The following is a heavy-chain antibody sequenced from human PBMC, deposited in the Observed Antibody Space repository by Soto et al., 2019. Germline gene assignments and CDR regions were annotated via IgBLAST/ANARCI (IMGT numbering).Heavy chain of an antibody. D-gene: IGHD2-15*01. Sequence: ASVKVSCKASGYTFTGYYMHWVRQAPGQGLEWMGWINPNSGGTNYAQKFQGWVTMTRDTSISTAYMELSRLRSDDTAVYYCARERVGYCSGGSCYGWYFDLWGRGTLVTVSS. CDR2: INPNSGGT. CDR1: GYTFTGYY. CDR3: ARERVGYCSGGSCYGWYFDL. V-gene: IGHV1-2*04. J-gene: IGHJ2*01.